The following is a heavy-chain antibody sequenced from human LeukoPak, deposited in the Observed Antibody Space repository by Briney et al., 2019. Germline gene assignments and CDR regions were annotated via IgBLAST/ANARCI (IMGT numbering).Heavy chain of an antibody. J-gene: IGHJ4*02. CDR3: ARTRIEVIGTSFFFDY. V-gene: IGHV4-39*07. CDR2: IYYSGIT. D-gene: IGHD3-22*01. CDR1: GGSISSSSYY. Sequence: SETLSLTCTVSGGSISSSSYYWGWIRQPPGKGLEWIGTIYYSGITYYNPSLKSRVTISVDTSKNQFSLKLSSVTAADTAVYYCARTRIEVIGTSFFFDYWGQGTLVTVSS.